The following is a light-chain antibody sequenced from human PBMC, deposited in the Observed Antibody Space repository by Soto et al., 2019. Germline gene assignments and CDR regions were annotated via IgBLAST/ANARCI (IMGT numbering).Light chain of an antibody. CDR3: QQSGT. V-gene: IGKV3-20*01. J-gene: IGKJ1*01. Sequence: EMVLTQSPGTLSLSPGERATLSCRASQSVSSSYLAWYQHKPGQAPRLLIYRASNRAAGIPDRFSGSGSGTDFTLTISRLEPEDFAVYYCQQSGTFGQGTKVEIK. CDR1: QSVSSSY. CDR2: RAS.